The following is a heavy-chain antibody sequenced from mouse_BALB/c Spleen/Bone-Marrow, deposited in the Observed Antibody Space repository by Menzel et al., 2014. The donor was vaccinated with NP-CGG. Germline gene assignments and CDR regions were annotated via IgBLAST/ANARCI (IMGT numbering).Heavy chain of an antibody. V-gene: IGHV1-9*01. Sequence: VQLQQSGAELMKPGASVKIYCKATGYTFSSYWIEWVKQRPGHGLEWIGEILPGSGSTNYNEKFKGKATFTADTSSNTAYMQLSSLTSEDSAVYYCGNYYAMDYWGQGTSVTVSS. CDR2: ILPGSGST. CDR1: GYTFSSYW. J-gene: IGHJ4*01. CDR3: GNYYAMDY.